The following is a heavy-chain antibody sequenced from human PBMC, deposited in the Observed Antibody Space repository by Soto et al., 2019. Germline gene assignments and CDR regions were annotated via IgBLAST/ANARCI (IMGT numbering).Heavy chain of an antibody. J-gene: IGHJ6*02. CDR2: SNPSNGCT. CDR3: ARDWPDTYCGGDCPLGYYYHGMDV. V-gene: IGHV1-46*02. CDR1: GFSFNTYY. D-gene: IGHD2-21*02. Sequence: QVQLVQSGAELKKPGASVSLSCKASGFSFNTYYIHWVRQSPGEGLQWMGVSNPSNGCTSYPQKLHGRVTMTADTSTTTVYLELSGLKSEDTAVYFFARDWPDTYCGGDCPLGYYYHGMDVWGQGTAVTVYS.